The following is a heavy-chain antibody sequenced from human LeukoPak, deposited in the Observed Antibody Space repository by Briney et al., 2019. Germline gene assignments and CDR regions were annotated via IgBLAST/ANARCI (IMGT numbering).Heavy chain of an antibody. D-gene: IGHD7-27*01. CDR3: VRGLSGVSSWYFDL. Sequence: GGSLRLSCAASGFTISSNYLSWVRQAPGRGLVWVSALHSGGHTFYADSVRGRFTISRDISKNTMYLQMNNLGAEDTALYYCVRGLSGVSSWYFDLWGRGTLISVSS. V-gene: IGHV3-53*01. J-gene: IGHJ2*01. CDR2: LHSGGHT. CDR1: GFTISSNY.